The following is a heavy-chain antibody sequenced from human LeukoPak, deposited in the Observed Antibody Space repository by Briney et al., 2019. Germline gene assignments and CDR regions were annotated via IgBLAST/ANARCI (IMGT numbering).Heavy chain of an antibody. V-gene: IGHV3-23*01. Sequence: GGSLRLSCAASGFTFSSYGMSWVRQAPGKGLEWVSAISGSGGSTYYADSVKGRFTISKDNSKNTLYLQMNSLRAEDTAVYYCARTHGDDSSGYGGWGYYYYYMDVWGKGTTVTISS. D-gene: IGHD3-22*01. CDR2: ISGSGGST. J-gene: IGHJ6*03. CDR1: GFTFSSYG. CDR3: ARTHGDDSSGYGGWGYYYYYMDV.